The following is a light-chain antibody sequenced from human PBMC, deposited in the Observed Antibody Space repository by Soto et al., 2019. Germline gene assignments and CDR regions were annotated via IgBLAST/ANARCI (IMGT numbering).Light chain of an antibody. V-gene: IGKV4-1*01. CDR2: WAS. Sequence: DVVMTQSPDSLALSLGERATINCKSSQSLLSSSDNRNYLAWFQQKVGQPPKLLIRWASTRESGVPDRFSASGSATDFTITISSLQAEDVAVYYCQTYYRVPLTFGGGTKVELK. CDR3: QTYYRVPLT. J-gene: IGKJ4*01. CDR1: QSLLSSSDNRNY.